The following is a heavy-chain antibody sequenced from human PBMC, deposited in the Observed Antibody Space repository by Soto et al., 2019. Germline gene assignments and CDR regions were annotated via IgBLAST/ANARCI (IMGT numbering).Heavy chain of an antibody. J-gene: IGHJ2*01. CDR1: SGSISSSNW. V-gene: IGHV4-4*02. CDR2: IYHSGST. Sequence: QVQLQESGPGLVKPSGTLSLTCAVSSGSISSSNWWSWVRQPPGKGLEWIGEIYHSGSTNYSPSRQSRVTISVDKSKNQFSLKLSSVTAADTAVYFCAKIGTAAAGRWNWYFDLWGRGTLVTVSS. D-gene: IGHD6-13*01. CDR3: AKIGTAAAGRWNWYFDL.